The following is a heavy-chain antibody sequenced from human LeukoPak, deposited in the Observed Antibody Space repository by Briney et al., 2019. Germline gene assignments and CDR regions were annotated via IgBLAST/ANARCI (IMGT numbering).Heavy chain of an antibody. CDR2: FDPEDGET. D-gene: IGHD1-26*01. CDR1: GYTLTELS. J-gene: IGHJ3*02. Sequence: ASVKVSCKVSGYTLTELSMHWVRQAPGKGLEWMGGFDPEDGETIYAQKFQGRVTMTEDTSTDTAYMELSSLRSEDTAVYYCATDSFYLRWELHAFDIWGQGTMVTVSS. CDR3: ATDSFYLRWELHAFDI. V-gene: IGHV1-24*01.